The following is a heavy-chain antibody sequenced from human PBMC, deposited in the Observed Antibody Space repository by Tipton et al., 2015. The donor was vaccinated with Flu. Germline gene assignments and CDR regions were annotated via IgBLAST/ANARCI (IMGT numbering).Heavy chain of an antibody. J-gene: IGHJ3*01. D-gene: IGHD3-16*01. CDR3: ARGDVDDGFDV. Sequence: SLRLSCAASGFTFGFYGLHLVRQAPGKGLEWVAYIRYDETDKSYGDSVRGRFTISKDKSENTLYLHMSNLRADDTALYYCARGDVDDGFDVWGQGTKVTVAS. CDR1: GFTFGFYG. V-gene: IGHV3-30*02. CDR2: IRYDETDK.